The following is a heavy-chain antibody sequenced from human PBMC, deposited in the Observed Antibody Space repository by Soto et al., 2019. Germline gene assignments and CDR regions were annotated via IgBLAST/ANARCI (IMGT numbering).Heavy chain of an antibody. CDR1: GGSFSGYY. Sequence: SETLSLTCAVYGGSFSGYYWSWIRQPPGKGLEWIGEINHSGSTNYNPSLKSRVTISVDTSKNQFSLKLSSVTAADTAVYYCARAGVRIVGATIYYYYGMDVWGQGXTVTVSS. J-gene: IGHJ6*02. D-gene: IGHD1-26*01. CDR2: INHSGST. CDR3: ARAGVRIVGATIYYYYGMDV. V-gene: IGHV4-34*01.